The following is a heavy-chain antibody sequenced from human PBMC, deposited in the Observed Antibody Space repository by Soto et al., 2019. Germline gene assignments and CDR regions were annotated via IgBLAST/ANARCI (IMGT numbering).Heavy chain of an antibody. CDR1: GYTFTSHY. J-gene: IGHJ4*02. CDR2: INPNVENT. D-gene: IGHD2-8*01. CDR3: ARAGRLMVYALEY. V-gene: IGHV1-46*01. Sequence: QVQLVQSGAEVKKPGASVKVSCKASGYTFTSHYMHWVRQAPGQGLEWMGIINPNVENTDYAQKFKGRITMTRDTSTSKVYMELSNLRSEDTAVYYCARAGRLMVYALEYWGQGTLLTVSS.